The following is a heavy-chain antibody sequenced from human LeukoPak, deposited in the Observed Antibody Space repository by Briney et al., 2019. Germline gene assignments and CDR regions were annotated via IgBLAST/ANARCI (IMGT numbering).Heavy chain of an antibody. D-gene: IGHD3-10*01. J-gene: IGHJ4*02. CDR2: INHSGST. CDR3: ARYGDY. CDR1: GGSISSYY. V-gene: IGHV4-34*01. Sequence: SETLSLTCTVSGGSISSYYWSWIRQPPGKGLEWIGEINHSGSTNYNPSPKSRVTISVDTSKNQFSLTLSSVPAADTAVYYCARYGDYWGQGTLVTVSS.